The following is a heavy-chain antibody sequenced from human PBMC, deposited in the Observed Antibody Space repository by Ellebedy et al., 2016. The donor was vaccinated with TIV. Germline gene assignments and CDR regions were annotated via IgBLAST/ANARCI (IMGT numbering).Heavy chain of an antibody. CDR2: ISSSSSYI. D-gene: IGHD1-26*01. CDR3: ARDLVGAPPDAFDI. Sequence: GGSLRLXCAASGFTFSSYSMNWVRQAPGKGLEWVSSISSSSSYIYYADSVKGRFTISRDNAKNSLYLQMNSLRAEDTAVYYCARDLVGAPPDAFDIWGQGTMVTVSS. V-gene: IGHV3-21*01. CDR1: GFTFSSYS. J-gene: IGHJ3*02.